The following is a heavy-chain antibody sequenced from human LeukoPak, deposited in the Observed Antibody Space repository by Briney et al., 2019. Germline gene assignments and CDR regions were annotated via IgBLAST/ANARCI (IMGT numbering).Heavy chain of an antibody. D-gene: IGHD3-3*01. V-gene: IGHV1-8*01. CDR2: MNPNSGNT. J-gene: IGHJ4*02. CDR1: GYTFTSYD. Sequence: ASVKVSCKASGYTFTSYDINWVRQATGQGLEWMGWMNPNSGNTGYAQKLQGRVTMTRNTSISTAYMELSSLRSEDTAVYYCARADFWSGYAIDYWGQGTLVTVSS. CDR3: ARADFWSGYAIDY.